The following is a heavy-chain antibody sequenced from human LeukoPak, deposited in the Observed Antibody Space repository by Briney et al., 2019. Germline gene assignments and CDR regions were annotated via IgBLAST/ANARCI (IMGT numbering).Heavy chain of an antibody. J-gene: IGHJ4*02. Sequence: SETLSLTCTFSGGSISSYYCSWIRHPPPPGLELMGYSYYSGSTNYSPSLKSRVTISVDTSKNQFSLKLSSVTAADTAVYYCARSPIVGRHGYYFDYWGQGTLVTVSS. D-gene: IGHD1-26*01. CDR2: SYYSGST. CDR3: ARSPIVGRHGYYFDY. V-gene: IGHV4-59*01. CDR1: GGSISSYY.